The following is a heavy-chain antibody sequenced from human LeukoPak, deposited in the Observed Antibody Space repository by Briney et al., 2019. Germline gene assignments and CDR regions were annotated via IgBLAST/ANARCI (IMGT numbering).Heavy chain of an antibody. J-gene: IGHJ6*02. CDR3: ASRYYYDSSGAYYYGMDV. CDR1: GGTFSSYA. D-gene: IGHD3-22*01. CDR2: IIPIFGTA. V-gene: IGHV1-69*01. Sequence: SVKVSCRASGGTFSSYAISWVRQAPGQGLEWMGGIIPIFGTANYAQKFQGRVTITADESTSTAYMELSSLRSEDTAVYYCASRYYYDSSGAYYYGMDVWGQGTTVTVSS.